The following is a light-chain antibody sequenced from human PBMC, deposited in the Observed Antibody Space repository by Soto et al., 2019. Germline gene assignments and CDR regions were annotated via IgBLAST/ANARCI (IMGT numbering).Light chain of an antibody. CDR1: SSNIGGNS. CDR2: DDN. V-gene: IGLV1-51*01. CDR3: GSWDSSLSAYV. Sequence: QSVMTQPPSVSAAPGQKVTISCSGSSSNIGGNSVSWYQQLPGTAPKLRIYDDNKRPSGIPDRFSGSKSGTSATLGITGFQTGDEADYYCGSWDSSLSAYVFGTGTKRTVL. J-gene: IGLJ1*01.